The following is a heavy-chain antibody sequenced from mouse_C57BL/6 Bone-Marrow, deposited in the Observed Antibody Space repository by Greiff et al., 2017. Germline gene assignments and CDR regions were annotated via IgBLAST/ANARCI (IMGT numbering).Heavy chain of an antibody. J-gene: IGHJ1*03. CDR3: AREDYYYGSSLYWYFDV. V-gene: IGHV1-9*01. CDR1: GYTFTGYW. D-gene: IGHD1-1*01. CDR2: ILPGSGST. Sequence: QVQLKESGAELMKPGASVKLSCKATGYTFTGYWIEWVKQRPGHGLEWIGEILPGSGSTNYNEKFKGKATFTADTSSNTAYMQLSSLTTEDSAIYYCAREDYYYGSSLYWYFDVWGTGTTVTVSS.